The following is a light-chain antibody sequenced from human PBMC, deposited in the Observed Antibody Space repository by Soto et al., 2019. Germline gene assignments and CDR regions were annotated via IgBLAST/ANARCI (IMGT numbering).Light chain of an antibody. CDR3: QHYNSYSWT. V-gene: IGKV1-5*01. CDR2: DAS. J-gene: IGKJ1*01. CDR1: QSITIW. Sequence: DIQMTQSPSTLSESVGDRVTITCRASQSITIWLAWYQQKPGKAPKLLIFDASSLESGVPSRFSGSGSGTEFTLTISSLQPDDFATYYCQHYNSYSWTFGQGTKVDIK.